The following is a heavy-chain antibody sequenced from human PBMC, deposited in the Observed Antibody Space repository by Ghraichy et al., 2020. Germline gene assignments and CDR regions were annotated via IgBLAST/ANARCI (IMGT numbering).Heavy chain of an antibody. J-gene: IGHJ4*02. CDR1: GGSFSGYY. CDR2: INHSGST. V-gene: IGHV4-34*01. Sequence: SETLSLTCAVYGGSFSGYYWSWIRQPPGKGLEWISEINHSGSTNYNPSLKSRVTISVDTSKNQFSLKLSSVTAADTAVYYCARAYYDFWSGYCLDYWGQGTLVTVSS. CDR3: ARAYYDFWSGYCLDY. D-gene: IGHD3-3*01.